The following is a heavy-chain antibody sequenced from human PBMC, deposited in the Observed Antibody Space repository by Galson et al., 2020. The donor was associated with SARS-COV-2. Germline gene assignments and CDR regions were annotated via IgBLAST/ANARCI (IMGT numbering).Heavy chain of an antibody. CDR1: GGTFSSYA. CDR3: ARETNGDYFYDCDY. CDR2: IIPIFGTA. J-gene: IGHJ4*02. D-gene: IGHD4-17*01. V-gene: IGHV1-69*13. Sequence: SVKVSCQASGGTFSSYAISWVRQAPGQGLEWMGGIIPIFGTANYAQKFQGRDTITADESTSTAYMELSSLRSEDTAVYYCARETNGDYFYDCDYGGQGTLVTVSS.